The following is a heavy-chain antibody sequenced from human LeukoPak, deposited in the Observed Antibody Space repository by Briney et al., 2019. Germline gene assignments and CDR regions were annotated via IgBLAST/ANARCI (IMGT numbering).Heavy chain of an antibody. D-gene: IGHD5-18*01. Sequence: GRSLRLSRAASGFTFSGYGMHWVRHAPGKGLEWVAVIWYDGSNEYYADFVKGRFTISRDNSKNTLYLQMNSLRAEDTAVYYCARHKDTAMASNFDYWGQGTLVTVSS. V-gene: IGHV3-33*01. CDR3: ARHKDTAMASNFDY. CDR2: IWYDGSNE. CDR1: GFTFSGYG. J-gene: IGHJ4*02.